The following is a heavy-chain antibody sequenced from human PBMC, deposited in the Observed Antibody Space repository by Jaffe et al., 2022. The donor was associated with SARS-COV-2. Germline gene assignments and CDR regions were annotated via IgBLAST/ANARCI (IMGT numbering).Heavy chain of an antibody. D-gene: IGHD2-8*01. CDR2: ISTSSSYI. V-gene: IGHV3-21*01. CDR1: GFSFSDYS. J-gene: IGHJ6*02. Sequence: EVQLVESGGGLVKPGGSLRLSCTASGFSFSDYSMNWVRQAPGMGLEWVSFISTSSSYIYYADSVKGRFTVSRDNAKNSLYLEMNSLRAEDTALYYCVRDLGSNGNTRGMDVWGQGTTVTVSS. CDR3: VRDLGSNGNTRGMDV.